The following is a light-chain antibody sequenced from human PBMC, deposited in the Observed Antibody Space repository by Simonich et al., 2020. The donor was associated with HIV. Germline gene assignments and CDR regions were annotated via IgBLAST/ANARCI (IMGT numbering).Light chain of an antibody. CDR1: SSDVGGYNY. CDR2: DVG. V-gene: IGLV2-14*03. Sequence: QSALTQPASVSGSPGQSITISCTGKSSDVGGYNYVSWYQQHPGKAPKLMIYDVGQRPSGVSNRFSGSKSGNTASLTISGLQAEDEADYYCSSYTSSSTWVFGGGTKLTVL. J-gene: IGLJ2*01. CDR3: SSYTSSSTWV.